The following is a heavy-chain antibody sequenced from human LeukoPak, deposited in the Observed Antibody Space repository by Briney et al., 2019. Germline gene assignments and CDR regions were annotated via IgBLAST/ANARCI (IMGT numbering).Heavy chain of an antibody. J-gene: IGHJ4*02. CDR3: ARDRQAAGIFDDY. V-gene: IGHV3-30*04. CDR1: GVTFSTYA. Sequence: GRSLRLSCAASGVTFSTYAMNWVRQAPGKGLEWGAVISYARSNKYYAASVKGRFTISRDNSKNTLYLQMNSLRAEDTAVYYCARDRQAAGIFDDYWGQGTLVTVSS. CDR2: ISYARSNK. D-gene: IGHD6-13*01.